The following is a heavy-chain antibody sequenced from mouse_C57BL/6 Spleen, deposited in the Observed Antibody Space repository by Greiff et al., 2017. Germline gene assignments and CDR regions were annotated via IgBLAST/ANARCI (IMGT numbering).Heavy chain of an antibody. D-gene: IGHD2-5*01. Sequence: QVQLQQSGAELVRPGASVTLSCKASGYTFTDYEMHWVKQTPVHGLEWIGAIDPETGGTAYNQKFKGKAILTADKSSSTAYMELRSLTSEDSAVYYCTRYSNYVMDYWGQGTSVTVSS. CDR2: IDPETGGT. V-gene: IGHV1-15*01. J-gene: IGHJ4*01. CDR3: TRYSNYVMDY. CDR1: GYTFTDYE.